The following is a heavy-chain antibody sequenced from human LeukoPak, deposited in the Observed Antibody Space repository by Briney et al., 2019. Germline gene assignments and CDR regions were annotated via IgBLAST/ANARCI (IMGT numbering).Heavy chain of an antibody. CDR1: GYTFTGHY. CDR3: ARRVLRYFDWLLRTDAFDI. CDR2: INPNSGGT. D-gene: IGHD3-9*01. J-gene: IGHJ3*02. Sequence: ASVKVSCKASGYTFTGHYMHWVRQAPGQGLEWMGWINPNSGGTNYAQKFQGWVTMTRDTSISTAYMELSRLRSEDTAVYYCARRVLRYFDWLLRTDAFDIWGQGTMVTVSS. V-gene: IGHV1-2*04.